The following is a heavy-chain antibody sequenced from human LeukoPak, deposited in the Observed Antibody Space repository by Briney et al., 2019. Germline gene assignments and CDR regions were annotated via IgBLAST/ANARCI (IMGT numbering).Heavy chain of an antibody. V-gene: IGHV3-21*01. Sequence: KPGGPLRLSCAASGFTFSSYSMNWVRQAPGKGLEWVSSISSSSSYIYYADSVKGRFTISRDNAKNSLYLQMNSLRAEDTAVYYCARDRRPDYGDYELEAFDIWGQGTMVTVSS. D-gene: IGHD4-17*01. CDR2: ISSSSSYI. J-gene: IGHJ3*02. CDR3: ARDRRPDYGDYELEAFDI. CDR1: GFTFSSYS.